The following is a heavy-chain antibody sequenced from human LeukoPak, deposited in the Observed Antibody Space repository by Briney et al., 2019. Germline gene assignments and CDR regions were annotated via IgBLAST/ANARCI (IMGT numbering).Heavy chain of an antibody. D-gene: IGHD2-21*02. Sequence: SETLSLTCAVSGGSIRPYYWSWIRQPPAKGLEWIGYIYYSGSTNYSPSLKGRVTISIDTSENQVSLILRSVTAADTAVYYCAGEVGDSDSDNWFDPWGQGTLVTVSS. CDR3: AGEVGDSDSDNWFDP. CDR1: GGSIRPYY. CDR2: IYYSGST. V-gene: IGHV4-59*01. J-gene: IGHJ5*02.